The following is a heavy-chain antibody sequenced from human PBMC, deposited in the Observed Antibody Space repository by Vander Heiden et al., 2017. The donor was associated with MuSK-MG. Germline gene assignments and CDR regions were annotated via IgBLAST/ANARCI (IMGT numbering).Heavy chain of an antibody. CDR2: ISYDGNKK. Sequence: QVQLVESGGGVVQPGRSLRLSCAASGFTFSTYAMPWVRQAPGKGLEWVSVISYDGNKKYYADSVKGRFTISRDNSKNTLYLQMNSLRTEDTAVFYCARDSQYYDYIWGSYRYSSNFDYWGQGTLVTVSS. D-gene: IGHD3-16*02. V-gene: IGHV3-30*04. J-gene: IGHJ4*02. CDR1: GFTFSTYA. CDR3: ARDSQYYDYIWGSYRYSSNFDY.